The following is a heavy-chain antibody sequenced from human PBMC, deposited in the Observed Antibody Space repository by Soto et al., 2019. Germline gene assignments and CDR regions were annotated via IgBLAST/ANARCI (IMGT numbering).Heavy chain of an antibody. CDR3: AKAAGDCSDGVCYSAQFHR. Sequence: EVQLLESGGGLVQPGESLRLSCAASGFTFGKYAMSWVRQAPGQGLEWVSIISGSGDTTYYADSVKGRLTISRDNSKNTLYLQMSNLRAEDRATYYCAKAAGDCSDGVCYSAQFHRWGQGTLVTVSS. J-gene: IGHJ1*01. CDR2: ISGSGDTT. CDR1: GFTFGKYA. V-gene: IGHV3-23*01. D-gene: IGHD2-21*02.